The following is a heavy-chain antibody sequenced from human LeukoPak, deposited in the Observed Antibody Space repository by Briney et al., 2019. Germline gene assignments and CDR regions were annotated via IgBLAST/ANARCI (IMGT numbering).Heavy chain of an antibody. D-gene: IGHD3-22*01. CDR1: GFTFSSYA. CDR3: AKDYDSSGYDFPFDY. CDR2: ITSSGDGT. J-gene: IGHJ4*02. Sequence: GASLRLSCTASGFTFSSYAMTWVRRAPGKGLECVSTITSSGDGTYYADSVKGRFTISRDNPKNTLYLQMNSLRAEDTAVYYCAKDYDSSGYDFPFDYWGQGTLVTVSS. V-gene: IGHV3-23*01.